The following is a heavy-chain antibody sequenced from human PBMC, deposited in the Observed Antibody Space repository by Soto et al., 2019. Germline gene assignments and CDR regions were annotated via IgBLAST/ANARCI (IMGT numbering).Heavy chain of an antibody. CDR3: AKAKNDFWSGYYPPSRFSGMDV. Sequence: PGGSLRLSCAASGFTFSSYGMHWVRQAPGKGLEWVAVISYDGSNKYYADSVKGQFTISRDNSKNTLYLQMNSLRAEDTAVYYCAKAKNDFWSGYYPPSRFSGMDVWGQGTTVTVSS. J-gene: IGHJ6*02. V-gene: IGHV3-30*18. CDR1: GFTFSSYG. CDR2: ISYDGSNK. D-gene: IGHD3-3*01.